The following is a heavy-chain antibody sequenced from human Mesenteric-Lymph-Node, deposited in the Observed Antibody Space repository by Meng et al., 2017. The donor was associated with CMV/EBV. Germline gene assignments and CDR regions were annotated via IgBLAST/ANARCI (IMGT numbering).Heavy chain of an antibody. J-gene: IGHJ5*02. CDR2: IIGKSYGATT. CDR3: TRDNSGSYPCWFDP. Sequence: GGSLRLSCTGSGFTFGDYAITWVRQAPGKGLEWVGFIIGKSYGATTEYAASVKGRFLVSRDDSKSIAYLQMNSLKTEDTAVYYCTRDNSGSYPCWFDPWGQGTVVTVSS. CDR1: GFTFGDYA. V-gene: IGHV3-49*04. D-gene: IGHD1-26*01.